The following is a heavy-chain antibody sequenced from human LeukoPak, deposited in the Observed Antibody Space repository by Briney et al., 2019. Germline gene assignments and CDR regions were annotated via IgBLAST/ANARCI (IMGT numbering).Heavy chain of an antibody. Sequence: ASVKVSCKASGYTFTTYYMYWVRQAPGQGLEWMGVIHPSDGSTSYAQKFQGRVTMTRDTSTSTVYMELSSLRSEDTALYYCARWYSSSSAFDYWGQGTLVTVSP. J-gene: IGHJ4*02. V-gene: IGHV1-46*01. D-gene: IGHD6-6*01. CDR1: GYTFTTYY. CDR2: IHPSDGST. CDR3: ARWYSSSSAFDY.